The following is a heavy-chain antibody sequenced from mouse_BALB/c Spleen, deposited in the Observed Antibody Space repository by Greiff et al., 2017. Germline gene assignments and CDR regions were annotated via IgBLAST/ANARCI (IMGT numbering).Heavy chain of an antibody. CDR2: INPGSGGT. V-gene: IGHV1-54*01. CDR1: GYAFTNYL. CDR3: ARRLRGYAMDY. Sequence: QVQLQQSGAELVRPGTSVKVSCKASGYAFTNYLIEWVKQRPGQGLEWIGVINPGSGGTNYNEKFKGKATLTADKSSSTAYMQLSSLTSDDSAVYFCARRLRGYAMDYWGQGTSVTVSS. J-gene: IGHJ4*01. D-gene: IGHD1-2*01.